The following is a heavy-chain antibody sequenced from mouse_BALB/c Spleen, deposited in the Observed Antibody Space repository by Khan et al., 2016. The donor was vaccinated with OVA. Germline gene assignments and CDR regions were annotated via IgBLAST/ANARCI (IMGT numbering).Heavy chain of an antibody. Sequence: LQQSGPGLVKPSQSLSLTCTVTGYSITSGYGWNWIRQFPGNKLEWMGYISYSGSTNYNPPLKSRISITRDTSKNQFFLQLNSVTTEDTATYYCARTARIKYWGQGTTLTVSS. V-gene: IGHV3-2*02. D-gene: IGHD1-2*01. CDR3: ARTARIKY. CDR1: GYSITSGYG. J-gene: IGHJ2*01. CDR2: ISYSGST.